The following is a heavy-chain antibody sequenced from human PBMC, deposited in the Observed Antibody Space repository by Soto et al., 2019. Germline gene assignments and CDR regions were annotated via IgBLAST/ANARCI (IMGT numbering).Heavy chain of an antibody. V-gene: IGHV4-59*01. CDR1: GGSINNNF. CDR2: VYYAGHT. Sequence: QVQLQESGPGLVKPLETLSLTCTVSGGSINNNFWGWIRQPPGKGLEWIGYVYYAGHTDYNTSLASRVTIAVDTSKNQFSLRLTSVTAADTAVYYCARDLFGGYCLDYWGQGALVTVSS. CDR3: ARDLFGGYCLDY. J-gene: IGHJ4*02. D-gene: IGHD5-12*01.